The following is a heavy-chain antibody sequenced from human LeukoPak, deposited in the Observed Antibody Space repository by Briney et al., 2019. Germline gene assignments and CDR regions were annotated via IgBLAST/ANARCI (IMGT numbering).Heavy chain of an antibody. CDR2: IYTSGST. CDR1: GGSISSYY. CDR3: ARAGRYYDISTHDY. V-gene: IGHV4-4*07. Sequence: PSETLSLTCTVSGGSISSYYWSWIRQPAGKGLEWIGRIYTSGSTNYNLSLKSRVTMSVDTSKNQFSLKLSSVTAADTAVYYCARAGRYYDISTHDYWGQGTLVTVSS. J-gene: IGHJ4*02. D-gene: IGHD3-9*01.